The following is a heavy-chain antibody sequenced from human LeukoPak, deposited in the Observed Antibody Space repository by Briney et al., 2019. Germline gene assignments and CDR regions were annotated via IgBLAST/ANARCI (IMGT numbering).Heavy chain of an antibody. V-gene: IGHV3-23*01. CDR1: GFTFSDNV. D-gene: IGHD3-10*01. CDR3: AKVWGPYSGSYYVYYFDY. Sequence: GGALRLSCAASGFTFSDNVMAWVRRAPGKGLQWVSAITPKARDKYYAVSVRGRFTISRDDSKNMVYLQMNSLRAEDTAVYYCAKVWGPYSGSYYVYYFDYWGQGSLVTVAS. CDR2: ITPKARDK. J-gene: IGHJ4*02.